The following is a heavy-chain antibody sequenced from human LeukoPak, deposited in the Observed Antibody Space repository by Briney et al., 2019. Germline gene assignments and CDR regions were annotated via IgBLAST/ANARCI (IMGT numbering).Heavy chain of an antibody. CDR3: AGGQWLPDY. Sequence: GGSLRLSCAASGFTFSSYAMNWVRQAPGEGLEWVSGISDSGGGTYYADSVKGRFTISRDNSKNTLYLQMNSLRVEDTAIYYCAGGQWLPDYWGQGTLVTVSS. CDR2: ISDSGGGT. J-gene: IGHJ4*02. CDR1: GFTFSSYA. V-gene: IGHV3-23*01. D-gene: IGHD6-19*01.